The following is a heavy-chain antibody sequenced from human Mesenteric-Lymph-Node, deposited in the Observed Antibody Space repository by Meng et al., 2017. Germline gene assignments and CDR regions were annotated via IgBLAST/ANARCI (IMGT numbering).Heavy chain of an antibody. V-gene: IGHV3-48*03. CDR2: ISSSGSTI. CDR3: ARVSWGSFSKQLDY. Sequence: GESLKISCAASGFTFSSYEMNWVRQAPGKGLEWVSYISSSGSTIYYADSVKGRFTISRDNAKNSLYLQMNSLRAEDTAVYYCARVSWGSFSKQLDYWGQGTLVTVSS. CDR1: GFTFSSYE. J-gene: IGHJ4*02. D-gene: IGHD3-16*01.